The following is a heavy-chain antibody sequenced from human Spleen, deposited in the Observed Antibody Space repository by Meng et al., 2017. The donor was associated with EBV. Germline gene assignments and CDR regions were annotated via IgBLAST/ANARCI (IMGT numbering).Heavy chain of an antibody. J-gene: IGHJ4*02. CDR2: IYYSGST. CDR3: ASDRGQNYY. Sequence: QGQVQEPGPGLVKPSETLSLNRTGSGGSISGHYWSWIRQPPGKGLEWIGYIYYSGSTNYNPSFKSRVTISVDTSKNQFSLRLRSLTASDTAVYYCASDRGQNYYWGPGTLVTVSS. V-gene: IGHV4-59*11. D-gene: IGHD3-10*01. CDR1: GGSISGHY.